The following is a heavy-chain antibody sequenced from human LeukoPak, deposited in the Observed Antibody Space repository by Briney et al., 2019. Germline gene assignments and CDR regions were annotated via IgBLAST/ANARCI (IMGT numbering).Heavy chain of an antibody. CDR3: ARTGWELLLGAASSYYGMDV. Sequence: SQTLSLTCIVSGGSISSGDYYWSWIRQPPGKGLEWIGYIYYSGSTSYNPSLKSRVTISADTSKIQFSLNLSSVTAADTAVYYCARTGWELLLGAASSYYGMDVWGQGTTVTVSS. CDR2: IYYSGST. J-gene: IGHJ6*02. CDR1: GGSISSGDYY. V-gene: IGHV4-30-4*08. D-gene: IGHD1-26*01.